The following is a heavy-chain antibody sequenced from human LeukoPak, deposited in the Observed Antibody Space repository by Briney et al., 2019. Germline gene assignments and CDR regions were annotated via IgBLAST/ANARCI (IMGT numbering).Heavy chain of an antibody. CDR3: ASPVGVYDFWSGYYPGMDV. J-gene: IGHJ6*04. Sequence: GGSLRLSCAASGFTFSDYYMSWIRQAPGKGLEWVSYISSSGSTIYYADSVKGRFTISRDNAKNSLYLQMNSLRAEDTAVYYCASPVGVYDFWSGYYPGMDVWGKGTTVTVSS. D-gene: IGHD3-3*01. CDR1: GFTFSDYY. V-gene: IGHV3-11*04. CDR2: ISSSGSTI.